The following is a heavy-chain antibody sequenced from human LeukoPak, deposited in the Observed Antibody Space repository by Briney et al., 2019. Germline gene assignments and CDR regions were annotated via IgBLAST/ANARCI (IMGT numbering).Heavy chain of an antibody. D-gene: IGHD4-11*01. Sequence: GSLRLSCAASGFTFSSYGMHWVRQAPGKGLEWVAVIWYDGCNKYYADSVKGRFTISRDNSKNTLYLQMNSLRAEDTAVYYCTTDVDVVNVAPNRGYSNYVKPDYWGQGTLVTVSS. J-gene: IGHJ4*02. V-gene: IGHV3-33*01. CDR1: GFTFSSYG. CDR2: IWYDGCNK. CDR3: TTDVDVVNVAPNRGYSNYVKPDY.